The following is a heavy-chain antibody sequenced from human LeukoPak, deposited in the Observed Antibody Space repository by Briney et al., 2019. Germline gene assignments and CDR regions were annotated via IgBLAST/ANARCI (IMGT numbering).Heavy chain of an antibody. CDR1: GFTFSRND. CDR3: ARGPKYGDRVDYLDS. D-gene: IGHD4-17*01. Sequence: GGSLRLSCAASGFTFSRNDMHWVRQAPGKGLEWAASIKQGGSEKYYADSVKGRFTVSRDNAKNSLSLQMNSLSADDTAVYYCARGPKYGDRVDYLDSWGQGSKVTVSS. V-gene: IGHV3-7*01. J-gene: IGHJ4*02. CDR2: IKQGGSEK.